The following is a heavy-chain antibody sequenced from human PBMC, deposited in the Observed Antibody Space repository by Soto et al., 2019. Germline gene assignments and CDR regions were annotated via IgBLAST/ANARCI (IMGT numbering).Heavy chain of an antibody. D-gene: IGHD3-3*01. CDR2: IIPIFGTA. CDR1: GGTFSSYV. J-gene: IGHJ6*02. V-gene: IGHV1-69*01. Sequence: VKVSCKASGGTFSSYVISWVRQAPGQGLEWMGGIIPIFGTANYAQKFQGRVTITADESTSTAYMELSSLRSEDTAVYYCARDRYYDFWSGTPLARYYGMDVWGQGTTVTVSS. CDR3: ARDRYYDFWSGTPLARYYGMDV.